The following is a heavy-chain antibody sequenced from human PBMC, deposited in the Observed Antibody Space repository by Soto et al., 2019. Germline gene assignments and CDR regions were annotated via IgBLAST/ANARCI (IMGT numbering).Heavy chain of an antibody. CDR3: ARGPIGYCSSTSCYTGIVWFDP. CDR1: GDSIGTSNYY. Sequence: PSETLSLTCTVSGDSIGTSNYYWGWIRQPPGKGLEWIGSIYHSGSTYYNPSLKRRVTISVDRSKNQFSLKLSSVTAADTAVYYCARGPIGYCSSTSCYTGIVWFDPWGQGTLVTVSS. V-gene: IGHV4-39*07. J-gene: IGHJ5*02. D-gene: IGHD2-2*02. CDR2: IYHSGST.